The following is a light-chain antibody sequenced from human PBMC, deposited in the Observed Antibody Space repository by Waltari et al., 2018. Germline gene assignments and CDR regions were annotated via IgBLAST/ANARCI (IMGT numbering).Light chain of an antibody. V-gene: IGLV2-23*02. CDR2: YVT. CDR3: CSYSTSGSWM. CDR1: SSNIGAYHL. Sequence: QSALTQPASVSGSPGQSITIPCTGPSSNIGAYHLVSWFQHHPGKVPELVMYYVTKRPSGISDRFSGSKSGNTASLTISALQADDEADYYCCSYSTSGSWMFGGGTKVTVL. J-gene: IGLJ3*02.